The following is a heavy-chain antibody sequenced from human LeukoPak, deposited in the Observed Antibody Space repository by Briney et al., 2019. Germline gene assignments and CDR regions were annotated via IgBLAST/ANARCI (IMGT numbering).Heavy chain of an antibody. CDR2: IYYSGST. CDR3: AREGITYGSNWFDP. V-gene: IGHV4-59*01. CDR1: GGSMSSYY. Sequence: PSETLSLTCTASGGSMSSYYWSWIRQPPGKGLEWIGYIYYSGSTSYNPSLKNRVTISVDTSKNQFSLKLSSVTAADTAVYFCAREGITYGSNWFDPWGQGTLVTVSS. J-gene: IGHJ5*02. D-gene: IGHD3-10*01.